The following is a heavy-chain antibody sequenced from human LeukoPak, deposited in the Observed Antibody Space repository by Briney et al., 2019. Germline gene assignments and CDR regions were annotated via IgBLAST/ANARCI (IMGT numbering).Heavy chain of an antibody. CDR1: GFTFDDYG. Sequence: GRSLRLSCAASGFTFDDYGIHWVRQAPGKGLKWVSGIDWNSGAIGYADSVKGRFTISRDNAKNSLYLQMNSLRAEDTALYYCVKDRAANLYGSGAFEYWGQGTLVTVSS. D-gene: IGHD3-10*01. J-gene: IGHJ4*02. CDR3: VKDRAANLYGSGAFEY. V-gene: IGHV3-9*01. CDR2: IDWNSGAI.